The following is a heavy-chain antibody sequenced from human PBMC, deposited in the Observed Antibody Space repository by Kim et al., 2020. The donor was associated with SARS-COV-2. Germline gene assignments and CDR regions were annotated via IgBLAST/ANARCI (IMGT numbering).Heavy chain of an antibody. V-gene: IGHV3-7*01. Sequence: GGSPRLSCAVSGFTFSNFAMSWVRQAPGKGLEWMATIKQDESERYYVESVKGRFTISRDNTKNSLYLQMNSLRAEDTAVYYCARGSVWLGAWGQGTLVTVSS. D-gene: IGHD3-10*01. CDR1: GFTFSNFA. CDR2: IKQDESER. J-gene: IGHJ5*02. CDR3: ARGSVWLGA.